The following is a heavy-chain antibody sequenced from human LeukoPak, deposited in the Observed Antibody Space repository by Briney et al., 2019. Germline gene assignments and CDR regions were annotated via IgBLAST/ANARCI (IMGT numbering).Heavy chain of an antibody. Sequence: GGSLRLSCAASGFTFSTYPMTWVRQAPGKGLEGVSSISGSGASRDYADSVRGRFTISRDNSKSTLYLQMTSLRAEDTAVYYCAKDLVTGSLDSWGQGTLVTVSS. J-gene: IGHJ5*01. CDR1: GFTFSTYP. CDR3: AKDLVTGSLDS. CDR2: ISGSGASR. D-gene: IGHD3-10*01. V-gene: IGHV3-23*01.